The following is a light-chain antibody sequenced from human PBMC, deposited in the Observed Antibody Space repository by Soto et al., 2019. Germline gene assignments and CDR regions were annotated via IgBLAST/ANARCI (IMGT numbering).Light chain of an antibody. CDR1: SSNIGSNY. CDR2: ENN. CDR3: GTWDSSLSAVV. Sequence: QSVLTQPPSVSAAPGQKVTISCSGSSSNIGSNYVSWYQQLPGTAPKVLIYENNKRPSGIPDRFSGSKSATSATLGITGLQTGDEADYYCGTWDSSLSAVVFGGGTKLTVL. V-gene: IGLV1-51*01. J-gene: IGLJ3*02.